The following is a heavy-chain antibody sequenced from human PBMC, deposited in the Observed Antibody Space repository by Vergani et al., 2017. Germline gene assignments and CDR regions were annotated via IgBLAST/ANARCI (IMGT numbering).Heavy chain of an antibody. CDR1: GESIRSGYY. J-gene: IGHJ2*01. Sequence: QVKLQESGPGLLKPSQTLSLTCTVSGESIRSGYYWSWIRQPAGKGLEWIGRIYTSGSTNYNPSLKSRVTMSVDTSKNQFSLKLSSVTAADTAVYYCARGRGDNWYFDLWGRGTLVTVSS. CDR2: IYTSGST. V-gene: IGHV4-61*02. D-gene: IGHD3-10*01. CDR3: ARGRGDNWYFDL.